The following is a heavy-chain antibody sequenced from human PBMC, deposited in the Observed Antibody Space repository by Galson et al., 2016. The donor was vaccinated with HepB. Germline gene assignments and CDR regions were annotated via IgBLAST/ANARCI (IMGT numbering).Heavy chain of an antibody. CDR3: ARIVSTPASSYYYYGMDV. D-gene: IGHD2-15*01. V-gene: IGHV2-26*01. J-gene: IGHJ6*02. CDR2: IFSSDEK. CDR1: GFSLSNARMG. Sequence: PALVKPTQTLTVTCTVSGFSLSNARMGVSWIRQPPGKALEWLAHIFSSDEKSYITSLKSRLTISKDTSKSQVVLTMTNMDPVDTATYYCARIVSTPASSYYYYGMDVWGQGTTVTVSS.